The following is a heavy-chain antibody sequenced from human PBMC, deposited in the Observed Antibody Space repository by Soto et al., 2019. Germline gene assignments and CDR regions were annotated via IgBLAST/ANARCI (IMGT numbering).Heavy chain of an antibody. V-gene: IGHV5-10-1*01. CDR1: GYSFTSYW. CDR3: ARLHRSSSKRKYYYYYGIDV. Sequence: PGESLKISCKGSGYSFTSYWISWVRQMPGKGLEWMGRIDPSDSYTNYSPSFQGHVTISADKSISTAYLQWSSLKNSDTAMYYFARLHRSSSKRKYYYYYGIDVWGQATTVTVSS. J-gene: IGHJ6*02. D-gene: IGHD6-6*01. CDR2: IDPSDSYT.